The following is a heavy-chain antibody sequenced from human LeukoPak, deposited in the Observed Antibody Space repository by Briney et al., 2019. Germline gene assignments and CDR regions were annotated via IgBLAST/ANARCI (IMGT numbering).Heavy chain of an antibody. CDR1: GFTFSNSS. D-gene: IGHD5-12*01. Sequence: GGSLSLSFAASGFTFSNSSMNWVRQAPGKGLEWVAYISRGGTIHYADYAMGRFTTSRDNAKESLYLQMNDVQADDTAMYYCARGQGSSGYANFDYWGQGTLVTVSS. J-gene: IGHJ4*02. CDR2: ISRGGTI. CDR3: ARGQGSSGYANFDY. V-gene: IGHV3-48*04.